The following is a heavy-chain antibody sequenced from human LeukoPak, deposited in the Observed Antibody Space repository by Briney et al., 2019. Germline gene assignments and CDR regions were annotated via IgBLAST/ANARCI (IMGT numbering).Heavy chain of an antibody. CDR2: VRSDSTII. J-gene: IGHJ4*02. V-gene: IGHV3-48*01. CDR3: ARNGALGDCSGGSCPLDY. D-gene: IGHD2-15*01. Sequence: GGSLRLSCAASGFAFSTYSMDWLRQAPGKGLEWVSYVRSDSTIIHYADSVKGRFTMSRDNGKNSLYLQMNSLRPEDTAVYYCARNGALGDCSGGSCPLDYWGQGTLASVSS. CDR1: GFAFSTYS.